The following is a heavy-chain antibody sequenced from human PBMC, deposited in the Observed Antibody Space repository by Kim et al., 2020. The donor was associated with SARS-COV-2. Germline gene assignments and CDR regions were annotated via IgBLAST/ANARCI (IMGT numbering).Heavy chain of an antibody. V-gene: IGHV4-59*01. D-gene: IGHD1-1*01. Sequence: SETLSLTFTVSGGSISSYYWSWIRQPPGKGLEWIGYIYYSGSTNYNPSLKSRVTISVDTSKNQFSLKLSSVTAADTAVYYCARDRWNHFNAFDIWGQGT. CDR1: GGSISSYY. J-gene: IGHJ3*02. CDR3: ARDRWNHFNAFDI. CDR2: IYYSGST.